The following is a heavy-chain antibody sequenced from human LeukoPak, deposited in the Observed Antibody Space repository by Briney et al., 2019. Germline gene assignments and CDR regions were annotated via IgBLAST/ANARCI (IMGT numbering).Heavy chain of an antibody. CDR3: AKGGHDFNPFYW. V-gene: IGHV3-23*01. J-gene: IGHJ4*02. D-gene: IGHD2-21*02. CDR2: ISGSGGST. CDR1: GFTFSSYA. Sequence: QPGGSLRLSCAASGFTFSSYAMSWLRQAPGKGLEWFSAISGSGGSTYYADSVKVRFTISRDNSKNTLYLQMNSLRAEDTAVYYCAKGGHDFNPFYWWGQGTLVTVSS.